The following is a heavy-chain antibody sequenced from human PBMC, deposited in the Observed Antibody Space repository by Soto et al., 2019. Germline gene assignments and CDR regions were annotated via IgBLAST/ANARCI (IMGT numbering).Heavy chain of an antibody. CDR3: ASPKIAFYNWFDP. D-gene: IGHD3-3*02. CDR1: GGSISSSSYY. Sequence: TETLSLTCTVSGGSISSSSYYWGWIRQPPGKGLEWIGSIYYSGSTYYNPSLKSRVTISVDTSKNQFSLKLSSVTAADTAVYYCASPKIAFYNWFDPWGQGTLVTVS. V-gene: IGHV4-39*01. J-gene: IGHJ5*02. CDR2: IYYSGST.